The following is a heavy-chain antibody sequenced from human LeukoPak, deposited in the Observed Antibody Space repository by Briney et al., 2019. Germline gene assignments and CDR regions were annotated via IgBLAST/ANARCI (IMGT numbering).Heavy chain of an antibody. D-gene: IGHD2-2*01. J-gene: IGHJ3*02. Sequence: GGSLRLSCAASGFTFSDYYMSWIRQAPGKGLEWVSYISSSGSTIYYADSVKGRFTISRDNAKNSLYLQMNRLRAEDTAVYYCASIAMTEFGRNAFDIWGQGTMVTVSS. V-gene: IGHV3-11*01. CDR3: ASIAMTEFGRNAFDI. CDR2: ISSSGSTI. CDR1: GFTFSDYY.